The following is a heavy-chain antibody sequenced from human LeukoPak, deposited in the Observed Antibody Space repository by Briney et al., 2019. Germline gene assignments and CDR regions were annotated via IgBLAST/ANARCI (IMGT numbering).Heavy chain of an antibody. CDR2: IYHSGST. J-gene: IGHJ3*02. CDR1: GYSISSGYY. V-gene: IGHV4-38-2*02. D-gene: IGHD2-21*02. CDR3: ARGESGDDDAFDI. Sequence: SETLSLTCTVSGYSISSGYYWGWIRQPPGKGLEWIGSIYHSGSTYYNPSLKSRVTISVDTSKNQFSLKLSSVTAADTAVYYCARGESGDDDAFDIWGQGTMVTVSS.